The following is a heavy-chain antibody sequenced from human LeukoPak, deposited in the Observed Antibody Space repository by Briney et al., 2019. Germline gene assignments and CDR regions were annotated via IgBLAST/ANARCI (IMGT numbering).Heavy chain of an antibody. CDR2: ISGSGGST. D-gene: IGHD2-15*01. CDR3: AKSVVGYCSGGSCYLFDY. Sequence: GGSLRLSCAASGFTFSSYAMSWVRQAPGKGLEWVSAISGSGGSTYYADSVKGRFAISRDNSKNTLYLQMNSLRAEDTAVYYCAKSVVGYCSGGSCYLFDYWGQGTLVTVSS. CDR1: GFTFSSYA. V-gene: IGHV3-23*01. J-gene: IGHJ4*02.